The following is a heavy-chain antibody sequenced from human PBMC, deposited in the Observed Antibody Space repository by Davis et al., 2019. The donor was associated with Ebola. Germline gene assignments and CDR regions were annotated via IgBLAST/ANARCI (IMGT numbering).Heavy chain of an antibody. D-gene: IGHD4-17*01. CDR3: AKMGNDFGDFPDNY. CDR2: ISSTGGTT. J-gene: IGHJ4*02. CDR1: GFTFGFYA. V-gene: IGHV3-23*01. Sequence: GGSLRLSCAASGFTFGFYAMSWVRQAPGTGLEWVSAISSTGGTTYYADSVEGRFSMSLDISKNLVYLQMDSLRPEDTATYFCAKMGNDFGDFPDNYWGQGTLVIVSS.